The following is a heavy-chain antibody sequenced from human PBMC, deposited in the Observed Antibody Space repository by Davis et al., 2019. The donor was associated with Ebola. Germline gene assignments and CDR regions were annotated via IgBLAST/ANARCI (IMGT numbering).Heavy chain of an antibody. V-gene: IGHV3-33*01. D-gene: IGHD3-22*01. CDR3: AREDDSSGYYGLYFDY. J-gene: IGHJ4*02. Sequence: GESLKISCAASGFTFSSYGMHWVRQAPGKGLEWVAVIWYDGSNKYYADSVKGRFTISRDNSKNTLYLQMHSLRAEDTAVYYCAREDDSSGYYGLYFDYWGQGTLVTVSS. CDR2: IWYDGSNK. CDR1: GFTFSSYG.